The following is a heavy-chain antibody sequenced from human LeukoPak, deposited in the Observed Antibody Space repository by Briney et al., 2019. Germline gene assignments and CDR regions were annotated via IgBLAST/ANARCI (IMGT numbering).Heavy chain of an antibody. CDR1: GYSISSGYY. J-gene: IGHJ4*02. D-gene: IGHD3-22*01. CDR3: ARFLSGTGSSGYPD. V-gene: IGHV4-38-2*01. Sequence: SETLSLTCAVSGYSISSGYYWGWIRQPPGKGLEWIGSIYHSGSTYYNPSLKSRVTISVDTSKNQFSLKLSSVTAADTAVYYRARFLSGTGSSGYPDWGQGTLVTVSS. CDR2: IYHSGST.